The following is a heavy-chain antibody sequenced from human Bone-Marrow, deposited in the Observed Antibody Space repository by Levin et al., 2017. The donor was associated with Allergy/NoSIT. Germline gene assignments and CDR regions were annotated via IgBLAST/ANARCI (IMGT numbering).Heavy chain of an antibody. J-gene: IGHJ3*02. CDR3: ARMTSLVAATLNDAFDI. CDR2: IDWDDDK. V-gene: IGHV2-70*04. CDR1: GFSLSTSGMR. Sequence: QTLSLTCTFSGFSLSTSGMRVSWIRQPPGKALEWLARIDWDDDKFYSTSLKTRLTISKDTSKNQVFLTMTNMDPVDTATYYCARMTSLVAATLNDAFDIWGQGTMVTVSS. D-gene: IGHD2-15*01.